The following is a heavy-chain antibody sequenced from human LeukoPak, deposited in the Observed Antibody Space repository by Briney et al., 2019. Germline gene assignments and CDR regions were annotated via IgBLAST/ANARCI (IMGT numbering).Heavy chain of an antibody. CDR2: IYYSGST. D-gene: IGHD4-11*01. V-gene: IGHV4-59*12. Sequence: SETLSLTCTVSGGSISSYYWSWIRQPPGKGLEWIGYIYYSGSTNYNPSLRSRVTISVDTSKNQFSLKLSSVTAADTAVYYCARDVSSNYDWFDPWGQGTLVTVSS. CDR1: GGSISSYY. CDR3: ARDVSSNYDWFDP. J-gene: IGHJ5*02.